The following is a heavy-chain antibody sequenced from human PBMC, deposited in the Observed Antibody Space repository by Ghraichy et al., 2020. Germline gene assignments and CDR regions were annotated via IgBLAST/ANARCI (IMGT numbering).Heavy chain of an antibody. D-gene: IGHD1-26*01. CDR1: GFTVSSNY. V-gene: IGHV3-66*01. CDR3: ARDRVGATNIFDY. J-gene: IGHJ4*02. CDR2: MYSGGST. Sequence: GESLRLSCAASGFTVSSNYMNWVRQAPGKGLEWVSVMYSGGSTYYADSVKGRFTISRDNSKNTLYLQMNNLRAEDTAVYYCARDRVGATNIFDYWGQGTLVTVSS.